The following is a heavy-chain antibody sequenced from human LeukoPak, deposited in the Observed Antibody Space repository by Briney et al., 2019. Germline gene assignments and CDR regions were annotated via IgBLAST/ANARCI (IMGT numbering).Heavy chain of an antibody. Sequence: NTSETLSLTCTVSGGSISSSSYYWGWIRQPPGKGLEWIGSIYYSGSTYYNPSLKSRVTISVDTSKNQFSLKLSSVTAADTAVYYCARVLGGRWFDPWGQGTLVTVSS. D-gene: IGHD3-16*01. J-gene: IGHJ5*02. CDR1: GGSISSSSYY. CDR2: IYYSGST. V-gene: IGHV4-39*07. CDR3: ARVLGGRWFDP.